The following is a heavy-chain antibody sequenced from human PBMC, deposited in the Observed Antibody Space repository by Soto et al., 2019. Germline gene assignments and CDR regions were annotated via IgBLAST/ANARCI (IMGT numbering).Heavy chain of an antibody. Sequence: GGSLRLSCAASGFTFSDYYMSWIRQAPGKGLEWVSYISSSSSYTNYADSVKGRFTISRDNAKNSLYLQMNSLRAEDTAVYYCTTSIAARPPGDYYGMDVWGQGTTVTVSS. CDR2: ISSSSSYT. D-gene: IGHD6-6*01. CDR3: TTSIAARPPGDYYGMDV. J-gene: IGHJ6*02. V-gene: IGHV3-11*06. CDR1: GFTFSDYY.